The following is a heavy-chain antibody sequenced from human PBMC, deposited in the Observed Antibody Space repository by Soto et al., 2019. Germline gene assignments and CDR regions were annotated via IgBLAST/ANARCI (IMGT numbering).Heavy chain of an antibody. CDR2: IRNKANSYGT. J-gene: IGHJ5*02. V-gene: IGHV3-73*01. D-gene: IGHD2-15*01. CDR3: ARDRYCSGGSCINWFDP. CDR1: GFTYISYW. Sequence: GGSLRLSCAASGFTYISYWMHWVRQAPGKGLEWLGRIRNKANSYGTAYAATVKGRFTISRDNSKNTLYLQMNSLRAEDTAVYYCARDRYCSGGSCINWFDPWGQGTLVTVSS.